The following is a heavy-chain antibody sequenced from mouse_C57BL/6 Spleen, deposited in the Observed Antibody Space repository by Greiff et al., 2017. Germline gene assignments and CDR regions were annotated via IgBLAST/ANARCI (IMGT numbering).Heavy chain of an antibody. CDR1: GYTFTSYW. V-gene: IGHV1-5*01. Sequence: EVQLVESGTVLARPGASVKMSCKTSGYTFTSYWMHWVNQRPGQGLEWIGAIYPGNSDTSYNQKFKGKAKLTAVTSASTAYMELSSLTNEDSAVYYCANYYYGRGDYAMDYWGQGTSVTVSS. D-gene: IGHD1-1*01. J-gene: IGHJ4*01. CDR3: ANYYYGRGDYAMDY. CDR2: IYPGNSDT.